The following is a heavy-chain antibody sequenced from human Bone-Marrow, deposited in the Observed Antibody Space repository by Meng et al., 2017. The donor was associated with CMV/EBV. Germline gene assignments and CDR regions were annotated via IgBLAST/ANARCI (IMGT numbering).Heavy chain of an antibody. CDR2: ISGSGGST. CDR3: ASSPPTSWLLTPYYFDY. Sequence: GESLKISCAASGFTFSSYAMSWVRQAPGKGLEWVSAISGSGGSTYYADSVKGRFTISGDNSKNTPYLQMNSLRAEDTAVYYCASSPPTSWLLTPYYFDYWGQGTLVTVSS. D-gene: IGHD2-2*01. CDR1: GFTFSSYA. V-gene: IGHV3-23*01. J-gene: IGHJ4*02.